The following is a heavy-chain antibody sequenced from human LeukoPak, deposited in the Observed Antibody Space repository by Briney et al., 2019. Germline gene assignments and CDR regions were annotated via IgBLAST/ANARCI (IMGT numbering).Heavy chain of an antibody. CDR1: GVSISSYC. Sequence: SETLSFTCTVAGVSISSYCWSWIRQRAGKGLEWIGRIETSGSTNYNPSLKSRVTMSVGTSKNQFSLKLGSVPAADTAVYYCARSARLVPAAMMDVWGQGTTVTVSS. D-gene: IGHD2-2*01. J-gene: IGHJ6*02. CDR2: IETSGST. V-gene: IGHV4-4*07. CDR3: ARSARLVPAAMMDV.